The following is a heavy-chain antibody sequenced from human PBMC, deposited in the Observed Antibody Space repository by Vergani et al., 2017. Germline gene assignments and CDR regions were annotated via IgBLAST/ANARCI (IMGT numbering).Heavy chain of an antibody. Sequence: QVQLVQSGSELKKPGASVKVSCKASGDTFTSYAMNWVRQAPGQGLEWMGWINTNTGNPTYAQGFTGRFVFSLDTSVSTAYLQISSLKAEDTAVYYCARDKYYDILTGYLGRDGMDVWGQGTTVTVSS. J-gene: IGHJ6*02. CDR2: INTNTGNP. D-gene: IGHD3-9*01. V-gene: IGHV7-4-1*02. CDR3: ARDKYYDILTGYLGRDGMDV. CDR1: GDTFTSYA.